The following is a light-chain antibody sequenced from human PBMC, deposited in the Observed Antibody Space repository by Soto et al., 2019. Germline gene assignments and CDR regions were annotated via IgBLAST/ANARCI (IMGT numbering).Light chain of an antibody. CDR2: WAS. V-gene: IGKV4-1*01. Sequence: DIVLTQFPDSLTLSLGETATIKCKSSQSLLYRSTNNNYLAWYQQKPGQPPKVIMYWASTRASGVPARFSGSGSGTDFTLTIRNLQPEDVAVYYCHQYYTPQITFGGGTKV. CDR3: HQYYTPQIT. CDR1: QSLLYRSTNNNY. J-gene: IGKJ4*01.